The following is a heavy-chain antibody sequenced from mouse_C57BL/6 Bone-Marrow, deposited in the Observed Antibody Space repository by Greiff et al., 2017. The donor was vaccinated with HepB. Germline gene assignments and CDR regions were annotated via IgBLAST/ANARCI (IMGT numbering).Heavy chain of an antibody. Sequence: QVQLQQSGAELARPGASVKLSCKASGYTFTSYGISWVKQRTGQGLEWIGEIYPRSGNTCYNEKFKGKATLTADKSSSTAYMELRSLTSEDSAVYFCARAQIYYGNYVRFAYWGQGTLVTVSA. CDR3: ARAQIYYGNYVRFAY. D-gene: IGHD2-1*01. CDR2: IYPRSGNT. V-gene: IGHV1-81*01. CDR1: GYTFTSYG. J-gene: IGHJ3*01.